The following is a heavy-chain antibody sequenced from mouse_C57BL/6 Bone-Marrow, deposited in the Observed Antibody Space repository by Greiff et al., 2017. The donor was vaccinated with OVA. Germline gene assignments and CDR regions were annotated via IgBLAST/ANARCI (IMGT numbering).Heavy chain of an antibody. CDR3: ARGFITTVVATDY. CDR1: GYTFTSYW. V-gene: IGHV1-52*01. D-gene: IGHD1-1*01. Sequence: QVQLQQPGAELVRPGSSVKLSCKASGYTFTSYWMHWVKQRPIQGLEWIGNIDPSDSETHYNQKFKDKATLTVDKSSSTAYMQLSSLTSEDSAVYYCARGFITTVVATDYWGQGTTLTVSS. CDR2: IDPSDSET. J-gene: IGHJ2*01.